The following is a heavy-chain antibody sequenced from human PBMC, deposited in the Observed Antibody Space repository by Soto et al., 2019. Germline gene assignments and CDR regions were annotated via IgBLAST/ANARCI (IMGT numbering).Heavy chain of an antibody. CDR1: GYSFTSYY. J-gene: IGHJ2*01. Sequence: ASVKVSCKASGYSFTSYYMHWVRQAPGQGLEWMGLINPSGGTTNYAQKFQGRVTMTTDTSTSTIYMELSSLRSEDTAVYYCARASNYYALFFDPWGRGALVTVSS. D-gene: IGHD3-10*01. CDR3: ARASNYYALFFDP. CDR2: INPSGGTT. V-gene: IGHV1-46*01.